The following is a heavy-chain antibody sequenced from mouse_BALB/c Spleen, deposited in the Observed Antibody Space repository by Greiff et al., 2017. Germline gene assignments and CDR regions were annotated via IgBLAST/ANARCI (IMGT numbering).Heavy chain of an antibody. CDR3: ARNYYGSSPRFAY. V-gene: IGHV5-6-3*01. CDR1: GFTFSSYG. J-gene: IGHJ3*01. CDR2: INSNGGST. Sequence: EVQRVESGGGLVQPGGSLKLSCAASGFTFSSYGMSWVRQTPDKRLELVATINSNGGSTYYPDSVKGRFTISRDNAKNTLYLQMSSLKSEDTAMYYCARNYYGSSPRFAYWGQGTLVTVSA. D-gene: IGHD1-1*01.